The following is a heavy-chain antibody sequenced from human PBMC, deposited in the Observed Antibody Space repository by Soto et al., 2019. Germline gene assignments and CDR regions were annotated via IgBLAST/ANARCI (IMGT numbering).Heavy chain of an antibody. CDR2: ISAYNGNT. CDR1: GYTFTSYG. V-gene: IGHV1-18*01. Sequence: GASVKVSCKASGYTFTSYGISWVRQAPGQGLEWMGWISAYNGNTNYAQKLQGRVTMTTDTSTSTAYMELRSLRSDDTAVYYCARGFGCSSTSCSSMYFDYWGQGTLVTVSS. J-gene: IGHJ4*02. D-gene: IGHD2-2*01. CDR3: ARGFGCSSTSCSSMYFDY.